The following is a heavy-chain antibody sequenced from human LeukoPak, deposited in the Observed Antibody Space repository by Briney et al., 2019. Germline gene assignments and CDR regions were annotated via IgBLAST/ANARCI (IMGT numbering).Heavy chain of an antibody. CDR3: AKDLLWFGELSPFDY. D-gene: IGHD3-10*01. J-gene: IGHJ4*02. V-gene: IGHV4-38-2*02. Sequence: KSGPTLVKPSETLSLTCTVSGYSISSGFYWGWIRQPPGKGLEWIGSIYHSGNTYYNPSLKSRVTISADTSKNQFSLRLSSVTAADTAVYYCAKDLLWFGELSPFDYWGQGTLVTVSS. CDR1: GYSISSGFY. CDR2: IYHSGNT.